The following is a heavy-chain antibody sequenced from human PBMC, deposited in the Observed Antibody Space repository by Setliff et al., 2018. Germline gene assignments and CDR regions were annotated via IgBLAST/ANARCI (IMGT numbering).Heavy chain of an antibody. CDR2: IYTSGST. CDR3: ARDHPTYYYDSRGLGS. CDR1: GGSISNYY. J-gene: IGHJ5*02. D-gene: IGHD3-22*01. V-gene: IGHV4-4*07. Sequence: PSETLSLTCTVSGGSISNYYWSWIRQPAGKGLEWIGRIYTSGSTNYNPSLKSRVTMSVDTSKNQFSLKLTSVTAADTAVYYCARDHPTYYYDSRGLGSWGQGTLVTVSS.